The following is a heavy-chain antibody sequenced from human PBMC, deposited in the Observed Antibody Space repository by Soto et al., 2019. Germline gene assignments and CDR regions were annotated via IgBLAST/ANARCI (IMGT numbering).Heavy chain of an antibody. J-gene: IGHJ6*02. Sequence: GGSLRLSCAASGFTFSSYAMKWVRQAPGKGLEWVSLIGESGTPTYYADSVKGRFTISRDNSGNTLFLEMYSLRAEDTAVYYCASYIPGVRYYGMDVWGQGTTVTV. D-gene: IGHD2-2*01. V-gene: IGHV3-23*01. CDR3: ASYIPGVRYYGMDV. CDR1: GFTFSSYA. CDR2: IGESGTPT.